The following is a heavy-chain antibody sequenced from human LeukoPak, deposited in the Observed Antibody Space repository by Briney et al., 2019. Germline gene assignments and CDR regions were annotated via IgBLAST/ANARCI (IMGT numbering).Heavy chain of an antibody. D-gene: IGHD2-15*01. J-gene: IGHJ4*02. CDR3: AKEHSPYCSGEACYDYFDY. CDR2: ITSISSYI. V-gene: IGHV3-21*01. Sequence: PGGSLRLSCAASGFTFNRYTMTWVRQAPGKGLEWVTSITSISSYIYYADSVTGRFTISRDNAKNSLYLQMNSLRADDTAVYYCAKEHSPYCSGEACYDYFDYWGQGTLVTVSS. CDR1: GFTFNRYT.